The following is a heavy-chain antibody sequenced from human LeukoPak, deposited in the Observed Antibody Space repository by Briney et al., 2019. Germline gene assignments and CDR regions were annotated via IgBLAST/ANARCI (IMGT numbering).Heavy chain of an antibody. CDR1: GFTFGSYG. CDR2: ITPNADRT. CDR3: AIMHGYYDGSGYWVQ. V-gene: IGHV3-23*01. D-gene: IGHD3-22*01. J-gene: IGHJ1*01. Sequence: GGSLRLSCAASGFTFGSYGMSWVRQAPGKGLEWVSFITPNADRTSYADSVEGHFTISRDNPRNTLYMQMNSLRDEDTAVYYCAIMHGYYDGSGYWVQWGQGTLVTVSS.